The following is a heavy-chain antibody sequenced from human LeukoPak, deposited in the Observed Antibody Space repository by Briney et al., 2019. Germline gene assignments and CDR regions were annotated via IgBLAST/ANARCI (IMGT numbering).Heavy chain of an antibody. V-gene: IGHV1-46*01. CDR1: GYTFTSYY. CDR3: ARTPIDTVYYYYGMDV. D-gene: IGHD5-18*01. CDR2: INPSGGST. J-gene: IGHJ6*02. Sequence: ASVKVSCKASGYTFTSYYMHWVRQAPGQGLEWMGIINPSGGSTSYAQKFQGRVTMTRDTSTSTVYMELSSLRSEDTAVYYCARTPIDTVYYYYGMDVWGQGTTVTVSS.